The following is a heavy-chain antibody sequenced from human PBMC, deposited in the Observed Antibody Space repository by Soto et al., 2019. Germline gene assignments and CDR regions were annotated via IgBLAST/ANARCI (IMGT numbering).Heavy chain of an antibody. J-gene: IGHJ4*02. D-gene: IGHD6-6*01. CDR1: GFTFSSYA. CDR2: ISGSGGST. Sequence: HPGGSLRLSCAASGFTFSSYAMSWVRQAPGKGLEWVSAISGSGGSTYYADSVKGRFTISRDNSKNTLYLQMNSLRAEDTAVYYCAKGKLIEYSSIQIFDYWGQGTLVTAPQ. V-gene: IGHV3-23*01. CDR3: AKGKLIEYSSIQIFDY.